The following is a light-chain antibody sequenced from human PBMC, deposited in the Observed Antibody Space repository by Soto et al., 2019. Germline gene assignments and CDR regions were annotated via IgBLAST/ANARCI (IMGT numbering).Light chain of an antibody. J-gene: IGKJ3*01. CDR1: QGIRNS. CDR3: LSYKGAPGIT. CDR2: AAS. Sequence: DIQMIQSPSSLSASVGDRITITCRASQGIRNSVAWYQQKPGKVLKLLIYAASSLHSGVPSRFSGSASGTDFTLTISSLQPEDVATYYCLSYKGAPGITFGPGTKVNI. V-gene: IGKV1-27*01.